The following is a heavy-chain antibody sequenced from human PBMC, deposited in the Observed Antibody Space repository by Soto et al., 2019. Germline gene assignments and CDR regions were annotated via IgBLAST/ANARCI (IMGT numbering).Heavy chain of an antibody. CDR2: ISYDGSNK. CDR3: AKDYSGGGSSTSLGHY. J-gene: IGHJ4*02. V-gene: IGHV3-30-3*01. D-gene: IGHD2-2*01. Sequence: GGSLRLSCAASGFTFSSYAMHWVRQAPGKGLEWVAVISYDGSNKYYADSVKGRFTISRDNSKNTLYLRMNSLRAEDTAVYYCAKDYSGGGSSTSLGHYWGQGTLVTVSS. CDR1: GFTFSSYA.